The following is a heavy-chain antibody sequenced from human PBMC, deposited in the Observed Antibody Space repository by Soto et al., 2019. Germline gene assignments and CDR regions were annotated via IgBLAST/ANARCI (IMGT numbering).Heavy chain of an antibody. CDR1: GYTFTSYY. CDR2: INPSGGST. V-gene: IGHV1-46*01. D-gene: IGHD6-6*01. J-gene: IGHJ4*02. Sequence: ASVKVSCKASGYTFTSYYMHWVRQAPGQGLEWMGIINPSGGSTSYAQKFQGRVTTTRDTSTSTVYMELSSLRSEDTAVYYCARPEYSSLGVSGAFDYWGQGTLVTVSS. CDR3: ARPEYSSLGVSGAFDY.